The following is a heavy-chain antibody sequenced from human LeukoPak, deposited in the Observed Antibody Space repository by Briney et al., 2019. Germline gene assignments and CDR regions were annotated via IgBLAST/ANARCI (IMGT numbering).Heavy chain of an antibody. Sequence: PSETLSLTCTVSGGSISSSSYYWGWIRQPPGKGLEWIGSIYYSGSTYYNPSLKSRVIISVDTSKNQFSLKLSSVTAADTAVYYCARLYVVVVAATLYNWFDPWGQGTLVTVSS. CDR1: GGSISSSSYY. CDR2: IYYSGST. CDR3: ARLYVVVVAATLYNWFDP. J-gene: IGHJ5*02. V-gene: IGHV4-39*01. D-gene: IGHD2-15*01.